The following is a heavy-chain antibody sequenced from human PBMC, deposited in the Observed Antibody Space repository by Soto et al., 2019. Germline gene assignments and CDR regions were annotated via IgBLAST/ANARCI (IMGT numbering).Heavy chain of an antibody. Sequence: EVQLLDSGGGWVQPGGSLRLSCVASGFVFSDYAMSWVRQAPGKGLEWVSAISAGGSDTYYADSVKGRFTVSRVNSKNTLCLQMNTLRAEDTAIYYCASVPILWGSSSCYTEGFDSWGQGTLVTVSS. D-gene: IGHD2-2*01. CDR3: ASVPILWGSSSCYTEGFDS. CDR1: GFVFSDYA. CDR2: ISAGGSDT. V-gene: IGHV3-23*01. J-gene: IGHJ4*02.